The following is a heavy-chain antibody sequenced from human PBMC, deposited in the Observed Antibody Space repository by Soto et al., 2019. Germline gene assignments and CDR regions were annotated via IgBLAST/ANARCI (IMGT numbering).Heavy chain of an antibody. CDR2: IYYSGST. Sequence: QLQLQESGPGLVKPSETLSLTCTVSGGSISSSSYYWGWIRQPPGKGLEWIGSIYYSGSTYYNPSLRGRVPRSVDTSKHQFSLKLSSVTAADTAVYYCARHDYGGNSDWFAPWGQGTLVTVSS. CDR1: GGSISSSSYY. V-gene: IGHV4-39*01. J-gene: IGHJ5*02. D-gene: IGHD4-17*01. CDR3: ARHDYGGNSDWFAP.